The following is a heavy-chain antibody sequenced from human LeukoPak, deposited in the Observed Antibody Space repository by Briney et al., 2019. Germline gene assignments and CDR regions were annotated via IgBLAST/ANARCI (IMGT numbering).Heavy chain of an antibody. Sequence: ASVTVSCKSSGYTFTGHYMHWLRQAAGQGLEWMGWINPNSGVTNYARMCQGRVTMTRDTSITTAYMELSSLRSDDTAVYHCARGGPNYQDTSGYYHPCDYWGQGTLVTVSS. CDR1: GYTFTGHY. J-gene: IGHJ4*02. V-gene: IGHV1-2*02. CDR3: ARGGPNYQDTSGYYHPCDY. D-gene: IGHD3-22*01. CDR2: INPNSGVT.